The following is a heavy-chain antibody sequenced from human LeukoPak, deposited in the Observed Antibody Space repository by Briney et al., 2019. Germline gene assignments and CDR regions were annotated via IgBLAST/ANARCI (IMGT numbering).Heavy chain of an antibody. CDR2: ISWNSDSI. CDR1: GFNFDDYA. D-gene: IGHD1-1*01. J-gene: IGHJ5*02. CDR3: AKDVGALERNPVS. V-gene: IGHV3-9*01. Sequence: GRSLRLSCAASGFNFDDYAMHWVRQVPGKGLEWVSGISWNSDSIGYADSVKGRFTISRDNAKKSLYLQMNSLRAEDTALYHCAKDVGALERNPVSWGQGILVTVSS.